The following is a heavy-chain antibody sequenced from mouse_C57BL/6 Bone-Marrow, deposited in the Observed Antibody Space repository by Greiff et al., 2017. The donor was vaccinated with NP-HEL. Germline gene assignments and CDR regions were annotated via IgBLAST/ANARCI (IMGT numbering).Heavy chain of an antibody. CDR1: GYTFTDYY. CDR3: ARFYADGYWYFDV. Sequence: EVQLQQSGPVLVKPGASVKMSCKASGYTFTDYYMNWVKQSHGKSLEWIGVINPYNGGTSYNQKFKGKATLTVAKSSSTAYMELNSLTSEDSAVYYCARFYADGYWYFDVWGTGTTVTVSS. J-gene: IGHJ1*03. V-gene: IGHV1-19*01. D-gene: IGHD2-3*01. CDR2: INPYNGGT.